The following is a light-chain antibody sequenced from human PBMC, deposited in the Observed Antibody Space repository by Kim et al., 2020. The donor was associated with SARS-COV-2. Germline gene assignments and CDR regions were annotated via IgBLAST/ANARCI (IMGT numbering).Light chain of an antibody. J-gene: IGLJ2*01. V-gene: IGLV2-8*01. CDR3: SSYAGSNNFVV. Sequence: QSVTSSCTGTSSDIGGYNYVSWYQQHPGKVPKLMIYEVSKRPSGVPDRFSGSKSDNTASLTVSGLQAEDEADYYCSSYAGSNNFVVFGGGTKLTVL. CDR2: EVS. CDR1: SSDIGGYNY.